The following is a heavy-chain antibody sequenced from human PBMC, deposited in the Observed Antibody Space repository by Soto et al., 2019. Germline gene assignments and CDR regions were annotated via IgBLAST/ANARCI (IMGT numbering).Heavy chain of an antibody. CDR2: ISSNGGST. D-gene: IGHD2-2*01. V-gene: IGHV3-64D*08. J-gene: IGHJ5*02. Sequence: GGSLRISCSASGFTFSSYAMHWVRQAPGKGLEYVSAISSNGGSTYYADSVKGRFTISRDNSKNTLYLQMSSLSAEDTAVYYCVKGIVVVPAAIPLVSWGQGTLVTVSS. CDR3: VKGIVVVPAAIPLVS. CDR1: GFTFSSYA.